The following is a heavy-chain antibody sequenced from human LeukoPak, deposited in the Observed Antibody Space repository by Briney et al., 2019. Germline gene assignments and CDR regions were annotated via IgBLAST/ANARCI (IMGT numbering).Heavy chain of an antibody. CDR2: INHSGST. CDR1: GGSFSGYY. J-gene: IGHJ5*02. CDR3: ARSLTYYDFWSGYSNWFDP. V-gene: IGHV4-34*01. Sequence: PSETLSLTCAVYGGSFSGYYWSWIRQPPGKGLEWIGEINHSGSTNYNPSLKSRVTISVDTSKNQFSLKLSSVTAADTAVYYCARSLTYYDFWSGYSNWFDPWGQGTLVTVSS. D-gene: IGHD3-3*01.